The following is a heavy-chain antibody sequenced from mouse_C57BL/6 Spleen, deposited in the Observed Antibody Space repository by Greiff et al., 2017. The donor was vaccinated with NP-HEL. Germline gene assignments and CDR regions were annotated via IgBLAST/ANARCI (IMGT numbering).Heavy chain of an antibody. CDR2: INPYNGGT. V-gene: IGHV1-19*01. Sequence: VQLQQSGPVLVKPGASVKMSCKASGYTFTDYYMNWVKQSHGKSLEWIGVINPYNGGTSYNQKFKGKATLTVDKSSSTAYMELNSLTSEDSAVYYCARSGGLEGYFDVWGTGTTVTVSS. CDR1: GYTFTDYY. J-gene: IGHJ1*03. CDR3: ARSGGLEGYFDV. D-gene: IGHD4-1*01.